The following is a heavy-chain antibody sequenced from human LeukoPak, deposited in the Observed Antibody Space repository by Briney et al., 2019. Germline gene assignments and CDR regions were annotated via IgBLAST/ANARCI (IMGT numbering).Heavy chain of an antibody. Sequence: GGSLRLSCTASGFTFGDYAMSWVRQAPGQELEWVSGISGSGGSIRYADSVKGRFIISRDNSKNTLYLQMNSLRAEDTAVYYCAKGGDGYNYYFDYWGQETLVTVSS. CDR3: AKGGDGYNYYFDY. V-gene: IGHV3-23*01. CDR2: ISGSGGSI. CDR1: GFTFGDYA. D-gene: IGHD5-24*01. J-gene: IGHJ4*02.